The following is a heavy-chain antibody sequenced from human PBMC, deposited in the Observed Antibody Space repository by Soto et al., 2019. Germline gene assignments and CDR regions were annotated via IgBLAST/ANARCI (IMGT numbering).Heavy chain of an antibody. V-gene: IGHV1-69*06. CDR3: AREGRHFDY. Sequence: QVQLVQSGAEVQRPGSSVKVSCKASGGTFSSYAISWVRQAPGQGLEWMGGINPIFGTPHYAQKYQGRVTITADTFTNTAYMELTRLTSDDTAVYFCAREGRHFDYWGQGTLSPSPQ. CDR2: INPIFGTP. CDR1: GGTFSSYA. J-gene: IGHJ4*02.